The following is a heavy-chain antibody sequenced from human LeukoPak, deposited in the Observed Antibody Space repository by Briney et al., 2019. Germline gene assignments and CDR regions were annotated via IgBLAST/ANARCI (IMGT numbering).Heavy chain of an antibody. CDR2: IKLDGSEK. CDR3: AREMGALGI. Sequence: PGGSLRLSCTASGFTFSSWMSWLCQALGKGLEWVANIKLDGSEKYYVDSVKGRFTISRDNAKNSLYLQMNSLRAEDTAVYYCAREMGALGIWSQGTMVTVSS. CDR1: GFTFSSW. V-gene: IGHV3-7*01. J-gene: IGHJ3*02. D-gene: IGHD1-26*01.